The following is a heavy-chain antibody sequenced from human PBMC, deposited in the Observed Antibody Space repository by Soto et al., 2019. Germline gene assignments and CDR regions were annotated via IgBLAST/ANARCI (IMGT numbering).Heavy chain of an antibody. CDR2: IYWSGDE. D-gene: IGHD6-6*01. CDR3: ARGLAARPVFVFDI. Sequence: QSTLKESGPTLVKPTQTLTLTCSFSGFSLSTSGVGVGWIRQPPGKALEWLALIYWSGDEHYRPSLRSRLTITKDTSKNQVVLTLTNMDPVDTATYYCARGLAARPVFVFDIWGQGTMVTVSS. V-gene: IGHV2-5*01. J-gene: IGHJ3*02. CDR1: GFSLSTSGVG.